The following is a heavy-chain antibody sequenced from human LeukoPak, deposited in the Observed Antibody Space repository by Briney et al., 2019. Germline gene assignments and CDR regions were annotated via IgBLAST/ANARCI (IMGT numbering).Heavy chain of an antibody. J-gene: IGHJ4*02. D-gene: IGHD6-19*01. CDR3: ARDRAIAVAGTPY. V-gene: IGHV3-23*01. CDR1: GFTFGSHA. Sequence: GGSLRLSCEASGFTFGSHAMYWVRQAPGKGLEWVAGIFGSGGSPHYADSVKGRFTISRDNATNSLYLQMNSLRAEDTAVYYCARDRAIAVAGTPYWGQGTLVTVSS. CDR2: IFGSGGSP.